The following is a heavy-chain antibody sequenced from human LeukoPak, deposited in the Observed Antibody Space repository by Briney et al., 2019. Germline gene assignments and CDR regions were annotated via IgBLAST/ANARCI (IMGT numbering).Heavy chain of an antibody. CDR3: ARDRRGYYGSGSYYWHYYYMDV. CDR1: GFTFSSYS. CDR2: ISSSSSYI. D-gene: IGHD3-10*01. Sequence: GSLRLSCAASGFTFSSYSMNWVRQAPGKGLEWVSSISSSSSYIYYADSVKGRFTISRDNAKNSLYLQMNSLRAEDTAVYYCARDRRGYYGSGSYYWHYYYMDVWGKGTTVTVSS. V-gene: IGHV3-21*01. J-gene: IGHJ6*03.